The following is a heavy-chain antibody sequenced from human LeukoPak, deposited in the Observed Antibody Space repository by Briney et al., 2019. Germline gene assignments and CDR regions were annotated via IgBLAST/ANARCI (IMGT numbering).Heavy chain of an antibody. V-gene: IGHV4-59*01. Sequence: SETLSLTCTVSGGSISTYYWSWIRQSPGKGLEWIGYICYSGSTSYNPSLKSRVTISIDTSKTQFSLKLSSVTAADTAVYYCARVVYSGSWGYFDYWGQGALVTVSS. CDR1: GGSISTYY. D-gene: IGHD3-10*01. CDR2: ICYSGST. J-gene: IGHJ4*02. CDR3: ARVVYSGSWGYFDY.